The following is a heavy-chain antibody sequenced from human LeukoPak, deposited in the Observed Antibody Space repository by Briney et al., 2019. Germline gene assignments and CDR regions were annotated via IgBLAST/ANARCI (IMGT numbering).Heavy chain of an antibody. D-gene: IGHD2-2*01. V-gene: IGHV3-30-3*01. J-gene: IGHJ4*02. CDR3: ARDIVVVPAAPSDY. Sequence: GGSLRLSCAASGFTFSSYAMHWVRQAPGKGLEWVAVISYDGSNKYYADSVKGRFTISRDNSKNTLYLQMNSLSAEDTAVYYSARDIVVVPAAPSDYWGQGTLVTVSS. CDR2: ISYDGSNK. CDR1: GFTFSSYA.